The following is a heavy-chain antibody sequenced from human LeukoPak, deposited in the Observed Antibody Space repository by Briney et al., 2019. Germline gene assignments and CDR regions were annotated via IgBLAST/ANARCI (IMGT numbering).Heavy chain of an antibody. J-gene: IGHJ3*02. D-gene: IGHD4-17*01. CDR3: ARGGTTVPKRGSNIDI. CDR2: INHSGST. V-gene: IGHV4-39*07. CDR1: GFSLNISGVG. Sequence: ESGPTLVKPTQTLTLTCTFSGFSLNISGVGVGWIRQPPGKGLEWIGEINHSGSTNYNPSLKSRVTISVDTSKNQFSLKLSSVTAADTAVYYCARGGTTVPKRGSNIDIWGQGTMVTVSS.